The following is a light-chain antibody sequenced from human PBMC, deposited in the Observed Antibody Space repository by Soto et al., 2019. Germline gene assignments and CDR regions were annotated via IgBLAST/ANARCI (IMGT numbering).Light chain of an antibody. CDR1: QTINNN. Sequence: VMTQAPATLSVSPGERATLSCRASQTINNNVAWYQLKVGQAPRLLIYGASTRATGIPARFSGSGSGTEFTLTISSLQSEDFAEYHCQQYNNWPQKFGRGTKVDIK. J-gene: IGKJ1*01. V-gene: IGKV3-15*01. CDR3: QQYNNWPQK. CDR2: GAS.